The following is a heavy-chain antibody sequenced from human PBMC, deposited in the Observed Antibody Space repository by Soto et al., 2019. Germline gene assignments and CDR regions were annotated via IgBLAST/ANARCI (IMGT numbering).Heavy chain of an antibody. V-gene: IGHV3-30*18. J-gene: IGHJ5*02. Sequence: PGGSLRLSCAASGFTFSSYGMHWVRQAPGKGLEWVAVISYDGSNKYYADSVKGRFTISRDNSKNTLYLQMNSLRAEDTAVYYCAKDRGGWNWFDPWGQGTLVTVSS. D-gene: IGHD6-19*01. CDR1: GFTFSSYG. CDR2: ISYDGSNK. CDR3: AKDRGGWNWFDP.